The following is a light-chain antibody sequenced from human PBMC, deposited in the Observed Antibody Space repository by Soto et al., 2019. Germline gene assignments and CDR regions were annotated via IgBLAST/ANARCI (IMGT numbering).Light chain of an antibody. CDR3: QDYGTSAPWT. V-gene: IGKV3-20*01. Sequence: EVVLTQSPGTLSLSPGERATLSCRASQNIRGNELAWYQQKPGQAPRLLIYRGSSRSTGIPDRFSGRWSGTEFTLTTTRREPEDFAVYYCQDYGTSAPWTFGQGTKVEIK. J-gene: IGKJ1*01. CDR2: RGS. CDR1: QNIRGNE.